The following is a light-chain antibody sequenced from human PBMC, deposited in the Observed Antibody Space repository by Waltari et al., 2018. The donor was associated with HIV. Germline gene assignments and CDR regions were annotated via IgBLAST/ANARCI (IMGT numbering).Light chain of an antibody. J-gene: IGLJ2*01. CDR1: SSDVGAYEY. CDR2: AVY. V-gene: IGLV2-8*01. CDR3: SSYAGSKNRVV. Sequence: QSALTQSPSASGSPGQAVTISCTGTSSDVGAYEYVSWYRQHPGKAPQPMIYAVYKRPSGVPDRFSGSKSGNTASLTVSGLQAEDEATYYCSSYAGSKNRVVFGGGTFLTVL.